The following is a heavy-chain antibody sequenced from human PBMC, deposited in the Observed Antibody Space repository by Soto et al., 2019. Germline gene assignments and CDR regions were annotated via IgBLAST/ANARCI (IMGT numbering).Heavy chain of an antibody. Sequence: NPSETLSLTCAVYGGSFSGYYWSWIRQPPGKGLEWIGEINHSGSTNYNPSLKSRVTISVDTSKNQFSLKLSSVTAADTAVYYCARLPKRWLSPYYGMDVWGQGTTVTVSS. CDR3: ARLPKRWLSPYYGMDV. CDR1: GGSFSGYY. CDR2: INHSGST. J-gene: IGHJ6*02. V-gene: IGHV4-34*01. D-gene: IGHD2-21*01.